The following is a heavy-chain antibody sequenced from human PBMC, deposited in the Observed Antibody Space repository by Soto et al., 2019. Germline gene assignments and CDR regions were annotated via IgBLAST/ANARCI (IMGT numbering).Heavy chain of an antibody. V-gene: IGHV3-23*01. J-gene: IGHJ4*02. Sequence: DVQLLESGGGLVQPGGSLRLSCAASGFTFANHAMYWVRQAPGKGLEWVSSTRPGGDSTDYADSVKGRFTISRDNSKSTLYLQLISLGVEDTAIYYCAIARGSTYGFFDYWGRGTLVTVSS. CDR2: TRPGGDST. D-gene: IGHD5-18*01. CDR1: GFTFANHA. CDR3: AIARGSTYGFFDY.